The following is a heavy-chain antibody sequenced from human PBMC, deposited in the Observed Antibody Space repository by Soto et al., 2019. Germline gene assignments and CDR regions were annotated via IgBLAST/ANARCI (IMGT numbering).Heavy chain of an antibody. CDR2: IDPSGGST. Sequence: ASVKVSFKASGYTLTASYMHWVRQAPGQGLEWMGIIDPSGGSTSNSQKFQGRVTMTRDTSTSTVYMELNSLRSEDTAVFYCARDSGHYYRSDAFDIWGQGTMVTVSS. J-gene: IGHJ3*02. V-gene: IGHV1-46*01. CDR1: GYTLTASY. D-gene: IGHD1-26*01. CDR3: ARDSGHYYRSDAFDI.